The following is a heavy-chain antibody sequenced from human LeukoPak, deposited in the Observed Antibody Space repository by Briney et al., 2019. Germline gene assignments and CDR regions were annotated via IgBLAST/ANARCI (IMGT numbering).Heavy chain of an antibody. D-gene: IGHD2-15*01. CDR3: ARQEYCSGGSCYTWFDP. J-gene: IGHJ5*02. CDR1: GYSFSSYW. CDR2: IYPGDSDT. Sequence: GESLKISCKGSGYSFSSYWIGWVRQMPGKGLEWMGIIYPGDSDTRYSPSFQGQVTISADKSISTAYLQWSSLKASDTAMYYCARQEYCSGGSCYTWFDPWGQGTLVTVSS. V-gene: IGHV5-51*01.